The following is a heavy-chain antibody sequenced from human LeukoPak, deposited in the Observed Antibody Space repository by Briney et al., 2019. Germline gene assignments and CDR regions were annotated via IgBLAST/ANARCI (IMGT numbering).Heavy chain of an antibody. CDR3: AGDSEGGIQLWSESWYFDL. V-gene: IGHV1-46*03. D-gene: IGHD5-18*01. CDR1: GYSSASHY. Sequence: AFVKLSCKASGYSSASHYMNWVRQAPGHGLGWRGVINPRGIATIYAEKFKGRIILTWDLSPTTDYTELSSLISHATALYYCAGDSEGGIQLWSESWYFDLWGRGTLVTVSS. CDR2: INPRGIAT. J-gene: IGHJ2*01.